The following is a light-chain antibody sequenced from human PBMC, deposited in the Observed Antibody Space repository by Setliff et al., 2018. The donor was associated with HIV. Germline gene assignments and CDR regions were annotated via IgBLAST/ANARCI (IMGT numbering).Light chain of an antibody. CDR1: SCDVGDFDS. J-gene: IGLJ1*01. V-gene: IGLV2-14*01. Sequence: QSALAQPASVSGSPGQSITISCTATSCDVGDFDSVAWYQQHPGRAPKLMIYEVNNRPSGVSNRFSGSKSGNTASLTISGLQADDEADYYCSSYTTTSTLRVFGAGTKVTVL. CDR2: EVN. CDR3: SSYTTTSTLRV.